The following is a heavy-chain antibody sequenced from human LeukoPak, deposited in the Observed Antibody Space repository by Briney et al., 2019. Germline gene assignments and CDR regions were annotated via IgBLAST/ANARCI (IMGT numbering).Heavy chain of an antibody. CDR3: ARDVGLSGYDLNDY. Sequence: GGSLRLSCVDSGVTFGTYWMTWVRQAPGKGLEWVADIKYDGSEKYYGDSVKGRFTVSRDNAKNSLYLQTNSLRAEDTAMYYCARDVGLSGYDLNDYWGQGTLVTVSS. V-gene: IGHV3-7*01. CDR1: GVTFGTYW. J-gene: IGHJ4*02. CDR2: IKYDGSEK. D-gene: IGHD5-12*01.